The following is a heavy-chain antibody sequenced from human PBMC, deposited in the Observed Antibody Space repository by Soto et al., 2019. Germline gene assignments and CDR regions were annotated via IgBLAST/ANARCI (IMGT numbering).Heavy chain of an antibody. D-gene: IGHD2-21*01. CDR1: GFTFSSYW. CDR2: INTDGSET. CDR3: ARDGEGY. Sequence: EVQLVESGGGLVQPGGSLRLSCAASGFTFSSYWMHWVHQVPGKGLVWVSRINTDGSETNYADSVKGRFTVSRDNAKNTQYLQMNNLRVEDTAVYYCARDGEGYWGQGTLVTVSS. V-gene: IGHV3-74*01. J-gene: IGHJ4*02.